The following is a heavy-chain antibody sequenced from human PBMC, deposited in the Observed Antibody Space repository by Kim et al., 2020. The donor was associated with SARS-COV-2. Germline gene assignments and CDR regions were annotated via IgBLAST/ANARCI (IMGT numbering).Heavy chain of an antibody. CDR2: IRDSGGST. V-gene: IGHV3-23*01. CDR1: GFTFNNYA. Sequence: GGSLRLSCAASGFTFNNYAMSWVRQAPGKGLEWVSGIRDSGGSTEYADSVKGRFSISRDNSKNTLYLHMESLRAEDTAVYYCAKVTSGSSGWFEYFQHWGHGALVTVSS. CDR3: AKVTSGSSGWFEYFQH. J-gene: IGHJ1*01. D-gene: IGHD6-19*01.